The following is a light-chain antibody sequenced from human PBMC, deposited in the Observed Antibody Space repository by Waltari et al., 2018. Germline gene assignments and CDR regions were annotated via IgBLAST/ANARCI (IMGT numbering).Light chain of an antibody. CDR3: QGWDSNSAV. J-gene: IGLJ1*01. Sequence: SYELTQPPSVSVSPGQTASITCSGHTLGDRFVSWYRQKPGQSPVLVIYQDTKRPSGIPARFSGSNSGNTATLSISGTQAMDEADYYCQGWDSNSAVFGPGTKVTVL. CDR1: TLGDRF. CDR2: QDT. V-gene: IGLV3-1*01.